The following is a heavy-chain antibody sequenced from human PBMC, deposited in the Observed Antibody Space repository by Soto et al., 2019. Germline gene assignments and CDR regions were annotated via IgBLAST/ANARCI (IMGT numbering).Heavy chain of an antibody. CDR2: IYYSGST. CDR3: ARVGDSYGSAHFDY. D-gene: IGHD5-18*01. J-gene: IGHJ4*02. Sequence: SSETLSLTCAVSGGSISSSNWWSWVRQPPGKGLEWIGYIYYSGSTDYNPSLKSRVTISVDTSKNHFSLKLTSVTAADTAVYYCARVGDSYGSAHFDYWGQGTLVTVSS. CDR1: GGSISSSNW. V-gene: IGHV4-4*02.